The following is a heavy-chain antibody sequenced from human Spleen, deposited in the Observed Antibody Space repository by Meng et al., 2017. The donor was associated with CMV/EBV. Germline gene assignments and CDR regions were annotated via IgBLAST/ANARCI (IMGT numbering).Heavy chain of an antibody. CDR3: ARDLGYSAYLVSYFDN. CDR1: GFTFSSYA. V-gene: IGHV3-23*01. CDR2: ISGSGGST. Sequence: GESLKISCAASGFTFSSYAMSWVRQAPGKGLEWVSAISGSGGSTYYADSVKGRFTISRDNAKNSLYLQMNSLRAEDTAVYYCARDLGYSAYLVSYFDNWGQGTLVTVSS. D-gene: IGHD5-12*01. J-gene: IGHJ4*02.